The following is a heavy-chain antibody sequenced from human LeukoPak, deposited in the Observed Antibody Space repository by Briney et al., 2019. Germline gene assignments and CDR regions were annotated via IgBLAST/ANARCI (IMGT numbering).Heavy chain of an antibody. D-gene: IGHD2-2*01. CDR2: IKEDGSEK. CDR1: GFTFRRSW. V-gene: IGHV3-7*01. Sequence: PGGSLRLSCAASGFTFRRSWMSWVRQAPGKGLEWVANIKEDGSEKYYVDSVKGRFTISRDNSKNTLYLQMNSLRAEDTAVYYCAKDRGTSLWYFDLWGRGTLVTVSS. CDR3: AKDRGTSLWYFDL. J-gene: IGHJ2*01.